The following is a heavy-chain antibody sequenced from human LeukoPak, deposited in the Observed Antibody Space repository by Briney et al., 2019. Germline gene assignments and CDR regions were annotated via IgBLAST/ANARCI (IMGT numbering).Heavy chain of an antibody. V-gene: IGHV3-23*01. J-gene: IGHJ4*02. CDR3: AREMAAIRFIEPAAKVYDY. Sequence: GGSLRLSCAASGFTFSSYAMSWVRQAPGKGLEWVSAISGSGGSTYYADSVKGRFTISRDNAKNSLYLQMNSLRAEDTAVYYCAREMAAIRFIEPAAKVYDYWGQGTLVTVSS. CDR2: ISGSGGST. D-gene: IGHD2-2*01. CDR1: GFTFSSYA.